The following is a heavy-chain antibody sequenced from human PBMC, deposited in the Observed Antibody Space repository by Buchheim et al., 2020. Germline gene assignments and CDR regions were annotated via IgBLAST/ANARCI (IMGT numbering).Heavy chain of an antibody. CDR3: ARDRWYQGVSSSWYRYYYYGMDV. J-gene: IGHJ6*02. CDR1: GGSISSYY. CDR2: IYYSGST. D-gene: IGHD6-13*01. V-gene: IGHV4-59*01. Sequence: QVQLQESGPGLVKPSETLSLTCTVSGGSISSYYWSWIRQPPGKGLEWIGYIYYSGSTNYNPSLKSRVTISVDTSKNQFSLKLSSVTAADTAVYYCARDRWYQGVSSSWYRYYYYGMDVWGQGTT.